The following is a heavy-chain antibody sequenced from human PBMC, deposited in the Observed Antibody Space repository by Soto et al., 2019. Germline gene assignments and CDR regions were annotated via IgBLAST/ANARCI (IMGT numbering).Heavy chain of an antibody. V-gene: IGHV3-74*01. CDR3: ARDTDGLHY. Sequence: EVQLVESGGGLVQPGGSLRLSCAASGLIFSNYKMHWVRQAPGKGLEWVSRINTDGSITDYADSVKGGFTVSRDNPKSTLYLQMNSLRVEDTAVYYCARDTDGLHYWGQGTLVTVSS. CDR2: INTDGSIT. CDR1: GLIFSNYK. J-gene: IGHJ4*02.